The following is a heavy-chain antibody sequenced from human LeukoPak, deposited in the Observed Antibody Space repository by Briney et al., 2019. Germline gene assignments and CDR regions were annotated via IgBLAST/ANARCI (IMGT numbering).Heavy chain of an antibody. J-gene: IGHJ4*02. D-gene: IGHD3-10*01. V-gene: IGHV2-5*08. CDR3: AHRLGWFGDGFDY. Sequence: TLSLTCTVSGGSVSSGGYWNWIRQPPGKALEWLALIYWDDDKHYRPSLQSRLTITKDTSKNQVVLTMTNMDPVDTATYYCAHRLGWFGDGFDYWGQGTLVSVSS. CDR1: GGSVSSGGY. CDR2: IYWDDDK.